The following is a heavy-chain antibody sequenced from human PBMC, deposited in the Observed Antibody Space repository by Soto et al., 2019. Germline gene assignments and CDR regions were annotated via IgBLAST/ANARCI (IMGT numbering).Heavy chain of an antibody. CDR3: ARAKNREYCSGGSCWSPRRPHFDY. CDR2: ISAYNGNT. V-gene: IGHV1-18*01. CDR1: GYTFTSYG. J-gene: IGHJ4*02. D-gene: IGHD2-15*01. Sequence: ASVKVSCKASGYTFTSYGISWVRQAPGQGLEWMGWISAYNGNTNYAQKLQGRVTMTTDTSTSTAYMELRSLRSDDTAVYYCARAKNREYCSGGSCWSPRRPHFDYWGQGTLVTVSS.